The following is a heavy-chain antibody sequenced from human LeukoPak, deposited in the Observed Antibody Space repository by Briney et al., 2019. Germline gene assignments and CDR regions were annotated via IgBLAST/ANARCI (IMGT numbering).Heavy chain of an antibody. J-gene: IGHJ4*02. Sequence: GGSLRLSCAASGFTFSSYGMHWVRQAPGKGLEWVAFIRYDGSNKYYADSVKGRFTISRDNSKNTLYLQMNSLRAEDTAVYYCAKDWAARKSFDYWGQGTLVTVSS. V-gene: IGHV3-30*02. CDR2: IRYDGSNK. CDR3: AKDWAARKSFDY. CDR1: GFTFSSYG. D-gene: IGHD6-6*01.